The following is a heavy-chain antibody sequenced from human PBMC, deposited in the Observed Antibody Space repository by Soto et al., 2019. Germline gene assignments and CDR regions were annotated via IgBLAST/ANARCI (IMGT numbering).Heavy chain of an antibody. Sequence: GESLKISCKGSGYSFTSYWIGWVRQMPGKGLEWMGIIYPGDSDTRYSPSFQGQVTISADKFISTAYLQWSSLKASDTAMYYCARLIWFGELLANWFDPWGQGTLVTVSS. J-gene: IGHJ5*02. D-gene: IGHD3-10*01. CDR3: ARLIWFGELLANWFDP. CDR2: IYPGDSDT. V-gene: IGHV5-51*01. CDR1: GYSFTSYW.